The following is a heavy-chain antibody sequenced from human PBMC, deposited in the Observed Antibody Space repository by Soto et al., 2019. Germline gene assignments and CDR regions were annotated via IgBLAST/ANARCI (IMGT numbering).Heavy chain of an antibody. D-gene: IGHD3-22*01. Sequence: ASVKVSCKASGYTFTSYGISWVRQAPGQGLEWMGWISAYNGNTNYAQKLQGRVTMTTDTSTSTAYMELRSLRSDDTAVYYCARGKAFYDSSGYYSDYWGQGPLVTVST. CDR3: ARGKAFYDSSGYYSDY. V-gene: IGHV1-18*04. CDR1: GYTFTSYG. J-gene: IGHJ4*02. CDR2: ISAYNGNT.